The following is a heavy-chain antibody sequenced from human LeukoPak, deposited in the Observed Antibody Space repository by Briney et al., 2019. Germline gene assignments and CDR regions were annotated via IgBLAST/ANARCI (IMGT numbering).Heavy chain of an antibody. CDR3: ARAISSGYSPPDY. J-gene: IGHJ4*02. V-gene: IGHV4-39*01. CDR2: IYYSGST. CDR1: GGSISSYY. D-gene: IGHD3-22*01. Sequence: PSETLSLTCTVSGGSISSYYWGWIRQPPGKGLEWIGSIYYSGSTYYNPSLKSRVTISVDTSKNQFSLKLSSVTAADTAVYYCARAISSGYSPPDYWGQGTLVTVSS.